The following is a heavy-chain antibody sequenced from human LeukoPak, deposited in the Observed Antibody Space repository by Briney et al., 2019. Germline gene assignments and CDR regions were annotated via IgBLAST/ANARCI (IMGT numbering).Heavy chain of an antibody. V-gene: IGHV4-4*07. CDR3: ATQPEYYDFWSGTRGAFDI. Sequence: SETLSLTCTVSGGSISSYYWSWIRQPAGKGLEWIGRIYSSGGTDYNPSLKSRVTMSVDTSKNQFSLKLSSVTAADTAVYYCATQPEYYDFWSGTRGAFDIWGQGTMVTVSS. CDR1: GGSISSYY. CDR2: IYSSGGT. J-gene: IGHJ3*02. D-gene: IGHD3-3*01.